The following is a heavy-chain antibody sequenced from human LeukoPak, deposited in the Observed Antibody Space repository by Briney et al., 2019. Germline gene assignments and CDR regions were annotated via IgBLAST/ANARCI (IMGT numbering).Heavy chain of an antibody. CDR3: AKGEWLVH. V-gene: IGHV3-9*01. D-gene: IGHD6-19*01. CDR2: ISWNSGSI. Sequence: GGSLRLSCAASGFTFSSYAMSWVRQAPGKGLEWVSGISWNSGSIGYADSVKGRFTISRDNAKNSLYLQMNSLRAEDTALYYCAKGEWLVHWGQGTLVTVSS. CDR1: GFTFSSYA. J-gene: IGHJ4*02.